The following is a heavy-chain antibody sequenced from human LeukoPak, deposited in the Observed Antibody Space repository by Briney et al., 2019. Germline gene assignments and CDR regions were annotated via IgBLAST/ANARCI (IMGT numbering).Heavy chain of an antibody. V-gene: IGHV4-38-2*02. CDR2: IYHSGST. Sequence: SETLSLTGTVSGYSISSGYYWGWIRQPPGKGLGWIGSIYHSGSTYYNPSLKSRVTISVDTSKNQFSLKLSSVNAADTGVYYCARVGYGSGSYLGDWFDPWGQGTLVTVSS. D-gene: IGHD3-10*01. CDR1: GYSISSGYY. J-gene: IGHJ5*02. CDR3: ARVGYGSGSYLGDWFDP.